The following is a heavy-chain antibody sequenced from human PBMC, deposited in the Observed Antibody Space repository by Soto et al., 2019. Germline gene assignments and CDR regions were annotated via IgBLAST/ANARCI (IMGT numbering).Heavy chain of an antibody. D-gene: IGHD6-13*01. CDR3: ARDKYSSSWFLFDY. CDR2: ISSNGGST. CDR1: GFTFSSYA. Sequence: EVQLVESGGGLVQPGGSLRLSCAASGFTFSSYAMHWVRQAPGKGLEYVSAISSNGGSTYYANSVKGRFTISRDNSKNTLYLQMGSLRAEDMAVYYCARDKYSSSWFLFDYWGQGTLVTVSS. J-gene: IGHJ4*02. V-gene: IGHV3-64*01.